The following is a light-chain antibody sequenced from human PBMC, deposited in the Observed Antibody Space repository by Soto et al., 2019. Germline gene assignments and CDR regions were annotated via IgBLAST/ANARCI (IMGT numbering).Light chain of an antibody. CDR2: DAS. Sequence: DIQMTQSPSSLSASLGDRVTITCQASQDIRNYLNWYQQKTGQAPKLLIYDASQLETGVPSKFSGSGSGTAFTFTINSLQAEDIGTYYCQHYNSLPITFGQGTRLEIK. J-gene: IGKJ5*01. CDR3: QHYNSLPIT. CDR1: QDIRNY. V-gene: IGKV1-33*01.